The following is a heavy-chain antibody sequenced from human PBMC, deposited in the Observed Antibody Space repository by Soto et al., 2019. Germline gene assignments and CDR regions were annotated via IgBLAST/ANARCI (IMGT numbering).Heavy chain of an antibody. V-gene: IGHV1-46*01. Sequence: WASVKVSCKASGYTFTSYYMHWVRQAPGQGLEWMGIINPSGGSTSYAQKFQGRVTMTRDTSTSTVYMELSSLRSEDTAVYYCASYDPTGTTKAFDYWGQGTLVTAPQ. CDR3: ASYDPTGTTKAFDY. J-gene: IGHJ4*02. CDR2: INPSGGST. D-gene: IGHD1-1*01. CDR1: GYTFTSYY.